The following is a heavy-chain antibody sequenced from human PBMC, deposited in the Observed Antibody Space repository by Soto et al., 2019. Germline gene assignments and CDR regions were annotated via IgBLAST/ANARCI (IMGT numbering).Heavy chain of an antibody. D-gene: IGHD3-3*02. Sequence: GGSLRLSCTASGLALSSYGMHWVRQAPGKGLEWVAFISNDGGNIKYGDSAKGRFTISRDKSKITLFLQMTSLRADDTGLYYCAKSRDGSHLGMDVWGQGTTVTVSS. V-gene: IGHV3-30*18. J-gene: IGHJ6*02. CDR2: ISNDGGNI. CDR3: AKSRDGSHLGMDV. CDR1: GLALSSYG.